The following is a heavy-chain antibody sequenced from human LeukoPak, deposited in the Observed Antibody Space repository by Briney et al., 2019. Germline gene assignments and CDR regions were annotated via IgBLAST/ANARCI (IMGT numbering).Heavy chain of an antibody. CDR3: ARDLISSDWWEYYFDY. V-gene: IGHV3-49*03. Sequence: GGSLRLSCTSSGFTFGDYTMSWFRQAPGKGLEWVGFIRSKAYDETTGYAASVKGRFSISRDDSKSIVYLQMNSLKTEDTAVYYCARDLISSDWWEYYFDYWGQGTLVTVSS. CDR2: IRSKAYDETT. J-gene: IGHJ4*02. CDR1: GFTFGDYT. D-gene: IGHD6-19*01.